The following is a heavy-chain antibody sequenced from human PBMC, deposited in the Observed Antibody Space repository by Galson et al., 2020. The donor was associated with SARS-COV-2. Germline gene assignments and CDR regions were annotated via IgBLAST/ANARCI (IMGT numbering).Heavy chain of an antibody. Sequence: QAGGSLRLSCAASGFNFSDHDFNWVRQAPGKGLEWLSYISSGGRTISYADSVKGRFTISRDNAENSLYLQMNSLRAEDTAIYYCARDRQMFRGIFPYFYGLDVWGQGTTVTVSS. CDR1: GFNFSDHD. D-gene: IGHD3-10*01. V-gene: IGHV3-48*03. CDR2: ISSGGRTI. J-gene: IGHJ6*01. CDR3: ARDRQMFRGIFPYFYGLDV.